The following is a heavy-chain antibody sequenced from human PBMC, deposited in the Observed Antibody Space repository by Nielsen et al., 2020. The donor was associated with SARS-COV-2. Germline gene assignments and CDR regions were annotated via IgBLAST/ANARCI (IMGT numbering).Heavy chain of an antibody. CDR2: IYPGDSDT. CDR3: ARLLVVVPAALGYYGMDV. D-gene: IGHD2-2*01. Sequence: GESLKISCKGSGYSFTSYWIGWVRQMPGKGLEWMGIIYPGDSDTRYSPSFQGQVTISPDKSISTAYLQWSSLKASDTAMYYCARLLVVVPAALGYYGMDVWGQGTTVTVSS. V-gene: IGHV5-51*01. CDR1: GYSFTSYW. J-gene: IGHJ6*02.